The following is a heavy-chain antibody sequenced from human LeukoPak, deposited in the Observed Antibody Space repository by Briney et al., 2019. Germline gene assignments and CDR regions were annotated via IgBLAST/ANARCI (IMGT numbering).Heavy chain of an antibody. J-gene: IGHJ4*02. D-gene: IGHD3-22*01. Sequence: PGGSLRLACAAYGFTFSSYAMHWVRQAPGKGLDWMAVISYDGSNKYYADSVKGRFTISRDNSKNTLYLQMNSLRAEDTAVYYCARAGYYDSSGYYYFDYWGQGTLVTVSS. CDR1: GFTFSSYA. CDR2: ISYDGSNK. CDR3: ARAGYYDSSGYYYFDY. V-gene: IGHV3-30*04.